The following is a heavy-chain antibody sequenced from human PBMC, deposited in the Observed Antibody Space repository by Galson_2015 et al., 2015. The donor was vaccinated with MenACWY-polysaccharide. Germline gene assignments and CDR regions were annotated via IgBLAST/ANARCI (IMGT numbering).Heavy chain of an antibody. CDR3: ARVYCTRTTCSGMDV. Sequence: SLRLSCAASGFTFSSFAMHWVRQAPGKGLDWVAVISYDATNKFYADSVKGRFTVSRDNSAKTVHLEMNSLRAEDTATYYCARVYCTRTTCSGMDVWGQGTAVTVSS. CDR2: ISYDATNK. D-gene: IGHD2-2*01. J-gene: IGHJ6*01. CDR1: GFTFSSFA. V-gene: IGHV3-30-3*01.